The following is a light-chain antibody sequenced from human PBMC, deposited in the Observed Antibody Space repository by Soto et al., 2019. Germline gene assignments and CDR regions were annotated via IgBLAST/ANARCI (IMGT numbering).Light chain of an antibody. V-gene: IGKV1-5*01. CDR3: QQFHSFPIT. J-gene: IGKJ5*01. CDR2: DAS. Sequence: DIQMTQSPSTLSASAGDRVTITCRASQSITIWLAWYQQKPGKAPKLLIYDASTLECGVPSRFSGSGSGTEFTLTISSLQPDDFATYYCQQFHSFPITFGQGTRLEIK. CDR1: QSITIW.